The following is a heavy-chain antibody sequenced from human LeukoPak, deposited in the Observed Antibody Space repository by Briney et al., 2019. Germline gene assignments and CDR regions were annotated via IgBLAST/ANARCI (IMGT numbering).Heavy chain of an antibody. Sequence: GGSLRLSCAASGFTFSRYEMNWVRQAPGKGLEWVSYISSSSSYTNYADSVKGRFTISRDNAKNSLYLQMTSLRAEDTAVYYCARRFWYAFDIWGQGTMVTVSS. CDR3: ARRFWYAFDI. V-gene: IGHV3-11*03. J-gene: IGHJ3*02. CDR1: GFTFSRYE. CDR2: ISSSSSYT. D-gene: IGHD3-3*01.